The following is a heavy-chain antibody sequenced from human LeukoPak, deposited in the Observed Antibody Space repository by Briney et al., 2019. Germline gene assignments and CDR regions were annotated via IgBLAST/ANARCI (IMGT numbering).Heavy chain of an antibody. CDR3: AKGRLNFDY. D-gene: IGHD3-22*01. V-gene: IGHV3-30*18. CDR2: ISYDGSNK. Sequence: GGSLRLSCAASGFTFSSYGMHWVRQAPGKGLEWVAVISYDGSNKYYADSVRGRFTISRDNSKNTLYLQMNSLRAEDTAVYYCAKGRLNFDYWGQGTLVTVSS. CDR1: GFTFSSYG. J-gene: IGHJ4*02.